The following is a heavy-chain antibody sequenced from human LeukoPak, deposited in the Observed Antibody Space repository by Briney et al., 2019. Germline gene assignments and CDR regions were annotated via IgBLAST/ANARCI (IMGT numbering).Heavy chain of an antibody. CDR1: GYSFPNYW. J-gene: IGHJ5*02. CDR3: ARGTTIRGNWFDP. Sequence: GESLNISCKGSGYSFPNYWIGWVRQMPGKGLEWMGIIYPGDSDTKYSPSFQGQVTISADKSISTAYLQWSSLKASDTAMYYCARGTTIRGNWFDPWGQGTLVTVSS. CDR2: IYPGDSDT. D-gene: IGHD3-10*01. V-gene: IGHV5-51*01.